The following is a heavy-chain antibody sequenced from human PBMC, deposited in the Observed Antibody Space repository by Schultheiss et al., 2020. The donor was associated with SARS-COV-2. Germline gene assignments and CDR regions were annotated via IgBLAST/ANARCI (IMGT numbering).Heavy chain of an antibody. Sequence: SETLSLTCTVSGGSISSGDYYWSWIRQPPGKGLELIGHIYYSGSTNYNPSLKSRVTMSVDTSKNQFSVRLTSVTAADTAMYYCVGLIPIKGVDVWGQGTTVTVSS. CDR3: VGLIPIKGVDV. D-gene: IGHD2-8*01. V-gene: IGHV4-61*08. J-gene: IGHJ6*02. CDR1: GGSISSGDYY. CDR2: IYYSGST.